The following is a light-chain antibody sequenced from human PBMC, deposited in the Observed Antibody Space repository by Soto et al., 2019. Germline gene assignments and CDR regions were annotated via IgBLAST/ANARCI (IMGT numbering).Light chain of an antibody. CDR1: SSDVGGYNH. Sequence: QSALTQSASVSGSPGQSITISCTGTSSDVGGYNHVSWYQQHPGKAPKLMIYEVTNRPSGVSDRFSGSKSGNTASLTISGLQAEDEADYYCAAWDDSLSGSYVFGTGTKLTVL. CDR2: EVT. CDR3: AAWDDSLSGSYV. J-gene: IGLJ1*01. V-gene: IGLV2-14*01.